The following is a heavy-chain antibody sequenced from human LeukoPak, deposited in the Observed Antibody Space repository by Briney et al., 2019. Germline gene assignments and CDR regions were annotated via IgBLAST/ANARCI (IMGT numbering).Heavy chain of an antibody. CDR2: IKQDGSEK. Sequence: GPLSLSCAASGFPFSSYWMSWARQAPGKGLEWVPNIKQDGSEKYYVDSVKGRFTISRDNAKNSLYLQMNSLRAEDTAVYYSSLEGSSWYRYFQHWGQGTLVTVSS. D-gene: IGHD6-13*01. J-gene: IGHJ1*01. CDR3: SLEGSSWYRYFQH. V-gene: IGHV3-7*05. CDR1: GFPFSSYW.